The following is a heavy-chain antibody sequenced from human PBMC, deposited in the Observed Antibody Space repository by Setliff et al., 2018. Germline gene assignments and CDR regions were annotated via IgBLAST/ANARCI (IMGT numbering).Heavy chain of an antibody. J-gene: IGHJ5*02. Sequence: PGGSLRLSCGASGFTYNNCWVSWVRQAPGKGLEWLASINPDGSEKYYVDSVKGRFTISRDNAKNSLYLHMNNLRADDTAVFYCVPGRGSWGQGALVTVSS. V-gene: IGHV3-7*01. CDR1: GFTYNNCW. D-gene: IGHD6-25*01. CDR3: VPGRGS. CDR2: INPDGSEK.